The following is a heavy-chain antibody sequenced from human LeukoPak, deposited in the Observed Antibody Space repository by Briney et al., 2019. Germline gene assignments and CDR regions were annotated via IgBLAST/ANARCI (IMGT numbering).Heavy chain of an antibody. V-gene: IGHV3-23*01. Sequence: GGSLRLSCEASGFTFSSYALTWVRQAPGKGLEWVSGIDGGGGSINYGDSVTGRVTISRDNSKNSLYLQMNNLRTEDTALYYCAKDYYDTSGYYYGEYFQHWGQGTLVTVSS. J-gene: IGHJ1*01. CDR2: IDGGGGSI. CDR1: GFTFSSYA. CDR3: AKDYYDTSGYYYGEYFQH. D-gene: IGHD3-22*01.